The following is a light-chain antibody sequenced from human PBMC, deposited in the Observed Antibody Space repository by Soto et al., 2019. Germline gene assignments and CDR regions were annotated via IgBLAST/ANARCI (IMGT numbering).Light chain of an antibody. J-gene: IGLJ1*01. V-gene: IGLV2-14*01. CDR3: SSYSATNTLV. Sequence: QSALTQPASVSGSPGQSITISCTGTSSDIGDYFYVSWYQQHPGKVPKLIIYEVTNRPSGVTSRFSGSKSENTASLTISGLQAEDEAAYYCSSYSATNTLVFGSGTKVTVL. CDR1: SSDIGDYFY. CDR2: EVT.